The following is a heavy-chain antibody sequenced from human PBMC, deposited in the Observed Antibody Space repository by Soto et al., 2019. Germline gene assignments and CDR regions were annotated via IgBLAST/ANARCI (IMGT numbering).Heavy chain of an antibody. J-gene: IGHJ3*02. V-gene: IGHV3-23*01. Sequence: GGSLRLSCAASGFTFSSYAMSWVRQAPGKGLEWVSAISGSGGSTYYADSVKGRFTISRDNSKNTLYLQMNSLRAEDTAVYYCAKVVDIGPGYYNGSGSYIALNDAFDIWGQGTMVTVSS. CDR3: AKVVDIGPGYYNGSGSYIALNDAFDI. CDR1: GFTFSSYA. CDR2: ISGSGGST. D-gene: IGHD3-10*01.